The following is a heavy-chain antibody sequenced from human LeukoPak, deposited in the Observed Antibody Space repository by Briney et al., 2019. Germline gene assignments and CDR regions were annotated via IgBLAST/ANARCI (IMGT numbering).Heavy chain of an antibody. CDR1: GFTFSSYG. CDR3: AKLQGRSGWYPDFDY. V-gene: IGHV3-30*02. CDR2: IRYDGSNK. Sequence: PGGSLRLSCAASGFTFSSYGMHWVRQAPGKGLEWVAFIRYDGSNKYYADSVKGRFTISRDNSKNTLYLQMNSLRAEDTAVYYCAKLQGRSGWYPDFDYWGQGTLVTVSS. D-gene: IGHD6-19*01. J-gene: IGHJ4*02.